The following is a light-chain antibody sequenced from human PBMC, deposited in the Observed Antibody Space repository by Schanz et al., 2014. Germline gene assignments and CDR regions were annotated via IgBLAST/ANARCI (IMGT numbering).Light chain of an antibody. Sequence: DIQMTQSPSTLSASVGDRVTFTCRASQSISSWLAWYQQKPGKAPKVLIYDASSLESGVPSRFSGSGSGTEFTLTISRLQPDDFATYYCQQYNSYSSYTFGQGTKLEIK. J-gene: IGKJ2*01. CDR3: QQYNSYSSYT. CDR2: DAS. V-gene: IGKV1-5*01. CDR1: QSISSW.